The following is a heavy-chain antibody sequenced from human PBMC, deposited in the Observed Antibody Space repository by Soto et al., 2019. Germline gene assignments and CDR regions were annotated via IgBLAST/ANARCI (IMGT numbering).Heavy chain of an antibody. J-gene: IGHJ6*02. Sequence: SETLSLTCTVSGGSISSGGYYWSWIRQHPGKGLEWIGYIYYSGSTYYNPSLKSRVTISVDTSKNQFSLKLSSVTAADTAVYYCARGRGYSYGIRDYYYYYGMDVWGQGTTVTVSS. CDR2: IYYSGST. CDR1: GGSISSGGYY. V-gene: IGHV4-31*03. CDR3: ARGRGYSYGIRDYYYYYGMDV. D-gene: IGHD5-18*01.